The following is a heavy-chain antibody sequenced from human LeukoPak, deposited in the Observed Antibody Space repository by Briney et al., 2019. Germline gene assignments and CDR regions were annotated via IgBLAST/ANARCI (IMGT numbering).Heavy chain of an antibody. CDR3: TSPERFCSGGSCYSGPNLPFDY. V-gene: IGHV5-51*01. CDR2: IYPGDSDT. D-gene: IGHD2-15*01. CDR1: GYMFTSYW. Sequence: GESLKISCKGSGYMFTSYWIAWVRQVPGKGLEYMGIIYPGDSDTRYSPSFQGQVTISVDKSISTAYLQWSSLKASDTAMYYCTSPERFCSGGSCYSGPNLPFDYWGQGTLVTVSS. J-gene: IGHJ4*02.